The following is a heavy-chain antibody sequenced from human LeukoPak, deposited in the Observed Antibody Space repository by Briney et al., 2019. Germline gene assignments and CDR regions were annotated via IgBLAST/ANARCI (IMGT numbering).Heavy chain of an antibody. D-gene: IGHD3-3*01. CDR1: GFIFSSYA. V-gene: IGHV3-23*01. Sequence: PGGSLRLSCAASGFIFSSYAISWVRQAPGKGLEWVSGIRTSGNTYYADSVKGRFTISRDISKNTVYLQMNSLRAEDSAVYYCATLSYDVWTGINRFDPWGQGTLVTVSS. CDR2: IRTSGNT. CDR3: ATLSYDVWTGINRFDP. J-gene: IGHJ5*02.